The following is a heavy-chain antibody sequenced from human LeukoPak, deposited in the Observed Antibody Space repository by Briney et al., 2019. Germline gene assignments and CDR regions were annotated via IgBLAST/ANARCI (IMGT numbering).Heavy chain of an antibody. V-gene: IGHV3-7*01. CDR3: ARGSNWFDP. Sequence: PGGSLRLSCAASGFIFSSFWMSWVRQAPGKGLEWVANIKQDGSEKYYVDSVKGRFTISRDNAKNSLYLQTNSLRAEDTAVYYCARGSNWFDPWGQGTLVTVSS. J-gene: IGHJ5*02. CDR1: GFIFSSFW. CDR2: IKQDGSEK.